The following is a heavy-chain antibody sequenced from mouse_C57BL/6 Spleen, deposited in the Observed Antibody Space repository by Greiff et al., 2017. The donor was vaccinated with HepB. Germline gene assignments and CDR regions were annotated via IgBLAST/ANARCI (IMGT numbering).Heavy chain of an antibody. J-gene: IGHJ4*01. CDR3: VRQSGLYAMDY. CDR1: GFSFNTYA. CDR2: IRSKSNNYAT. V-gene: IGHV10-1*01. Sequence: DVMLVESGGGLVQPKGSLKLSCAASGFSFNTYAMNWVRQAPGKGLEWVARIRSKSNNYATYYADSVKDRFTISRDDSESMLYLQMNNLKTEDTAMYYCVRQSGLYAMDYWGQGTSVTVSS. D-gene: IGHD1-3*01.